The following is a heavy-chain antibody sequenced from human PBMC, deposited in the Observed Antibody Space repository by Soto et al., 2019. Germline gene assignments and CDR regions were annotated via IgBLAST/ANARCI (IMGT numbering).Heavy chain of an antibody. CDR1: GYTFTSDG. CDR3: ARAPENDYGGLEDY. V-gene: IGHV1-18*01. J-gene: IGHJ4*02. D-gene: IGHD4-17*01. CDR2: ISAYNGNT. Sequence: GASVEVSCKASGYTFTSDGISWVRQAPGQGLEWMGWISAYNGNTNYAQKLQGRVTMTTDTSTSTAYMELRSLRSDDTAVYYCARAPENDYGGLEDYWGQGTLVTVSS.